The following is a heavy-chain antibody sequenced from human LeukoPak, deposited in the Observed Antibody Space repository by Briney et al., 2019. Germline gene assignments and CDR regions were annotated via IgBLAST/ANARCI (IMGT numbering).Heavy chain of an antibody. CDR2: ISYDGGNT. Sequence: GGSVRLSCAASGFTFSSYGIHWARQAPGKGLEWVSFISYDGGNTHYADSVKGRLFSIRDNSKNTVYLQISSLRAEDTAVYYCAKDHPPYGDYYYGMDVWGQGPAVPVTS. V-gene: IGHV3-30*18. J-gene: IGHJ6*02. D-gene: IGHD4-17*01. CDR3: AKDHPPYGDYYYGMDV. CDR1: GFTFSSYG.